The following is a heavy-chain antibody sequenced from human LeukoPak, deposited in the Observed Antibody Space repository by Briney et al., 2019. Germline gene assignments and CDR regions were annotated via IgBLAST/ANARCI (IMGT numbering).Heavy chain of an antibody. D-gene: IGHD4-11*01. J-gene: IGHJ6*03. Sequence: PSETLSLTCTLPDGSISGYYWSWIRQSAGKGLEWIGRIDTSGSTNYNPSLKSRVTMSVDTSKNQFSLKLTSVTAADTAVYFCARDRRSATVNNYYYYYMDVWGKGTTVTVSS. CDR2: IDTSGST. CDR3: ARDRRSATVNNYYYYYMDV. V-gene: IGHV4-4*07. CDR1: DGSISGYY.